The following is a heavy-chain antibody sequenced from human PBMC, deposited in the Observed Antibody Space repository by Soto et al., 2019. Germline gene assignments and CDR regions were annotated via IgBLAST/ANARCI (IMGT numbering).Heavy chain of an antibody. CDR3: ARRFVGGTYPNGFDP. CDR1: DGSISSGAYY. D-gene: IGHD6-19*01. CDR2: IYYSGDT. V-gene: IGHV4-30-4*01. Sequence: QVQLRESGPGLVKPSQTLSLTCTVSDGSISSGAYYWSWIRQPPGKGLEWIGYIYYSGDTYYNPSLKGLLSSSRDTSKDQFFLRLSSVTAADTAVYYCARRFVGGTYPNGFDPWGQGTLVTVSS. J-gene: IGHJ5*02.